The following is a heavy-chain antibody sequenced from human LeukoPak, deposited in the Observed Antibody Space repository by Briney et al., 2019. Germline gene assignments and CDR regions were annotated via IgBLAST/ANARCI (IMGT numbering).Heavy chain of an antibody. Sequence: ASVKVSCKASGGTFSNYTISLVRQAPGHGLEWMGRVIPILDMSNFAQNFQGRVTITADKSTSTASMELSSLRSEDTAVYFCARGRLGGGTFDLWGQGTVVTVSS. CDR1: GGTFSNYT. J-gene: IGHJ3*01. V-gene: IGHV1-69*02. CDR2: VIPILDMS. CDR3: ARGRLGGGTFDL. D-gene: IGHD3-16*01.